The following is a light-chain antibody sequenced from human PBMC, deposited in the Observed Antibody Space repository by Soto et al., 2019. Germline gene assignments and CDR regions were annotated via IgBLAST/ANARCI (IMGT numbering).Light chain of an antibody. CDR3: ATWDDTVSGYV. Sequence: SVLTQAHSFTGTPGQRVSMSCSGSTSNIGNNPVNWYQQSPGTAPKLLMYDNDQRPSGVADRFSGSKSGTSASLAISGLQSEDETEYYCATWDDTVSGYVFGTGTKV. CDR2: DND. V-gene: IGLV1-44*01. CDR1: TSNIGNNP. J-gene: IGLJ1*01.